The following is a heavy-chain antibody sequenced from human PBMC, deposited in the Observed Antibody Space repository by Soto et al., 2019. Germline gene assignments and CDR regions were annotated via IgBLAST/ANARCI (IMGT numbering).Heavy chain of an antibody. D-gene: IGHD1-1*01. CDR1: GGTFSSYA. J-gene: IGHJ3*02. CDR3: ARGRYGRVYLCAFDI. V-gene: IGHV1-69*13. CDR2: IIPIFGTS. Sequence: SVKVSLKASGGTFSSYASSWVRQAPGQGLEWMGGIIPIFGTSNYAQKFQGRVTITADESTSTAYMELSSLRSEDTDLYYCARGRYGRVYLCAFDIWGQGTMVTVSS.